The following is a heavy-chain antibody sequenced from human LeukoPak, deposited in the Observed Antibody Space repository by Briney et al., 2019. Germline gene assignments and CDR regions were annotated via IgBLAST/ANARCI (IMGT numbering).Heavy chain of an antibody. J-gene: IGHJ5*02. Sequence: ASVKVSCKASGYTFTCYYMHWVRQAPGQGLEWMGWINPNSGGTNYAQKFQGRVTMTRDTSISTAYMELSRLRSDDTTVYYCARGWSTYYYGSGSSNWFDPWGQGTLVTVSS. D-gene: IGHD3-10*01. CDR1: GYTFTCYY. V-gene: IGHV1-2*02. CDR2: INPNSGGT. CDR3: ARGWSTYYYGSGSSNWFDP.